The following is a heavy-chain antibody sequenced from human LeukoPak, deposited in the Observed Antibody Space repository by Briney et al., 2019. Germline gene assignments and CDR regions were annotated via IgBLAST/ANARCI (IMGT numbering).Heavy chain of an antibody. CDR2: INPNSGGT. CDR1: GYTFTGYY. CDR3: ARNTYSSGWSPDYYDAFDI. V-gene: IGHV1-2*02. D-gene: IGHD6-19*01. Sequence: GASVTVSCTASGYTFTGYYMHWVRQAPGQGLEWMGWINPNSGGTNYAQKFQGRVTMTRDTSISTAYVELSRLRSDDTAVYYCARNTYSSGWSPDYYDAFDIWGQGTMVTVSS. J-gene: IGHJ3*02.